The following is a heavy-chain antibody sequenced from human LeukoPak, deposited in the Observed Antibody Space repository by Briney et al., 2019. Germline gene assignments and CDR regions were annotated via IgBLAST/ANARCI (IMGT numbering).Heavy chain of an antibody. J-gene: IGHJ4*01. CDR3: TRAFFYYDYDANEY. Sequence: GGSLRLSCAASGFTLSSYWMSWVRQAPGKRLEWVANIKEDGSESHYVHSVKDRFTIFRDNARNSLYLQMNSLRAEDTAVYYCTRAFFYYDYDANEYWGQGTLVTVSS. CDR2: IKEDGSES. V-gene: IGHV3-7*04. CDR1: GFTLSSYW. D-gene: IGHD3-22*01.